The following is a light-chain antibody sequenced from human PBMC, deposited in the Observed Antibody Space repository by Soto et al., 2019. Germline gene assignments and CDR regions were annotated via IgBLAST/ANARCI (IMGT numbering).Light chain of an antibody. CDR1: QAVSIY. CDR3: QQRSDWPRT. CDR2: DAS. V-gene: IGKV3-11*01. Sequence: EIVLTQSPATLSLSPGERATLSCRASQAVSIYLAWYQQKPGQAPRLLIHDASNRATGIPARFSASGSGTDFTLSINGLEPEDFAISYCQQRSDWPRTFGQGTKVEI. J-gene: IGKJ1*01.